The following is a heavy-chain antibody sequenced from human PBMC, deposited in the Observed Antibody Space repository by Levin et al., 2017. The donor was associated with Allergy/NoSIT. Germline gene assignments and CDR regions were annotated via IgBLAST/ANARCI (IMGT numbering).Heavy chain of an antibody. V-gene: IGHV3-48*02. D-gene: IGHD2-2*01. CDR3: ARLSSTSWNNYYYAMDV. Sequence: RGESLKISCAASGFSFSSYSMNWVRQAPGKGLEWVSYISSSSSTISYADSVKGRFTISRDNARNSLYLQMNSLRDEDTALYSCARLSSTSWNNYYYAMDVWGQGTTVTVSS. CDR1: GFSFSSYS. CDR2: ISSSSSTI. J-gene: IGHJ6*02.